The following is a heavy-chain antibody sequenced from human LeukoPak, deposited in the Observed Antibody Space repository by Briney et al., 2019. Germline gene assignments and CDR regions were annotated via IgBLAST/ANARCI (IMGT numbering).Heavy chain of an antibody. CDR2: INHSGST. CDR1: GGSFSGYY. V-gene: IGHV4-34*01. D-gene: IGHD7-27*01. Sequence: PSETLSLTCAVYGGSFSGYYWSWIRQPPGKGLEWIGEINHSGSTNYNPSLKSRVTISVDTSKNQFSLKVTSVTAADTAVYYCARAANWGSKGYYWYFDLWGRGTLVTVSS. CDR3: ARAANWGSKGYYWYFDL. J-gene: IGHJ2*01.